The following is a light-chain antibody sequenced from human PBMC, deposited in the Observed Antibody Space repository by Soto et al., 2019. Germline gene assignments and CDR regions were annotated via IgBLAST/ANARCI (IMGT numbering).Light chain of an antibody. CDR2: GAS. V-gene: IGKV3-20*01. CDR1: QSVSNNY. CDR3: QQYGSSPTT. Sequence: EIVLTQSPGTLSLALGERATLSCRASQSVSNNYLAWYQHKPGQAPRLLIYGASSRAPGIPDRFSGSGSGTDFTLTISRLEPEDFAVYYCQQYGSSPTTFGQGTKVEIK. J-gene: IGKJ1*01.